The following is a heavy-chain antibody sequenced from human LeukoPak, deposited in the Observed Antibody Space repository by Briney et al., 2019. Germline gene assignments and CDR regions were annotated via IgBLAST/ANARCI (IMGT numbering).Heavy chain of an antibody. CDR2: ISGSGGGT. Sequence: PGGPLRLSCAPSGFTFRRYAMSWVPRSPGKALEWVSAISGSGGGTDYADSVKGRFTISRDNAKNTLYLQMNSLRAEDTVVYYCAKDVFWSGYFYSYYGMDVWGQGTTVTVSS. V-gene: IGHV3-23*01. CDR1: GFTFRRYA. J-gene: IGHJ6*02. D-gene: IGHD3-3*01. CDR3: AKDVFWSGYFYSYYGMDV.